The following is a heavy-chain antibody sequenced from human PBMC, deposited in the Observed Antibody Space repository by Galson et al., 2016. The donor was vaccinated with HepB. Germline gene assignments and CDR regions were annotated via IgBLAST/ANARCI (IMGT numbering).Heavy chain of an antibody. Sequence: SETLSLTCSVSDGIVSSAGFSWHWIRQPPGEGLEWIGYTSFSGITNYSPSLKSRLTISIDTSKNKFSLTLTSMTAADTATYYCARWGGSGFTFWGQGALVIVAS. CDR3: ARWGGSGFTF. V-gene: IGHV4-61*08. CDR2: TSFSGIT. J-gene: IGHJ4*02. CDR1: DGIVSSAGFS. D-gene: IGHD3-16*01.